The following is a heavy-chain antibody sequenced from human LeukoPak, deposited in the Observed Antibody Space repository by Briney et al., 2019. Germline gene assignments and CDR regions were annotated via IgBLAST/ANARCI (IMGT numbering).Heavy chain of an antibody. D-gene: IGHD3-10*01. CDR2: SRNKANSYST. V-gene: IGHV3-72*01. CDR1: GFTFSDHY. J-gene: IGHJ4*02. Sequence: PGGSLRLSCAAPGFTFSDHYMDWVRQAPGKGLEWVGRSRNKANSYSTEYAASVKGRFAISRDDSKTSLYLQMNSLKTKDTAVYYCAVNMIRGVIDYWGQGTLVTVSS. CDR3: AVNMIRGVIDY.